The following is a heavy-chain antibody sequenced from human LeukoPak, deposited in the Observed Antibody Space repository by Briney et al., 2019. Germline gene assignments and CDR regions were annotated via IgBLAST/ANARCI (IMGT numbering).Heavy chain of an antibody. CDR1: GYSISSGYY. J-gene: IGHJ6*03. Sequence: SETLSLTCTVSGYSISSGYYWGWIRQPPGKGLEWIGSIYHSGSTYYNPSLKSRVTISVDTSKNQFSLKVSSVTAADTAVYYCAREVLTGAYYMDVWGKGTTVTVSS. D-gene: IGHD7-27*01. CDR3: AREVLTGAYYMDV. V-gene: IGHV4-38-2*02. CDR2: IYHSGST.